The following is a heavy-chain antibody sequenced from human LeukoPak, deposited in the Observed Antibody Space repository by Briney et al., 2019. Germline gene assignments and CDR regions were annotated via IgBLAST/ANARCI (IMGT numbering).Heavy chain of an antibody. CDR3: ARWYKYSSSWSPVNWFDP. V-gene: IGHV4-59*01. Sequence: PSETLSLTCTVSGGSISSYYWSWIRQPPGKGLEWIGYIYYSGSTNYNPSLKSRVTISVDTSKNHFSLKLSSVTAADTAVYYCARWYKYSSSWSPVNWFDPWGQGTLVTVSS. D-gene: IGHD6-6*01. CDR1: GGSISSYY. J-gene: IGHJ5*02. CDR2: IYYSGST.